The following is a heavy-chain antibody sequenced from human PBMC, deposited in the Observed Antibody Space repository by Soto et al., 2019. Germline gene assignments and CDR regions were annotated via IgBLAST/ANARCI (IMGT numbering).Heavy chain of an antibody. Sequence: QVQLVQSGAEVKKPGSSVKVSCKASGGTFSTYSITWVRQAPGQGPEWMGRIIPVLGLANYAQHVHGRVTITADKSTSTADMELSSLRSEDTAVYYCAKEAYCRAGSCLDDAFDIWGQGKMVTVSS. J-gene: IGHJ3*02. D-gene: IGHD2-15*01. CDR1: GGTFSTYS. V-gene: IGHV1-69*02. CDR3: AKEAYCRAGSCLDDAFDI. CDR2: IIPVLGLA.